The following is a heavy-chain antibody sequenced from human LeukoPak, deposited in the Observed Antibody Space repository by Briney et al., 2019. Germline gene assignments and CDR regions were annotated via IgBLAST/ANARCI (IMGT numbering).Heavy chain of an antibody. D-gene: IGHD3-10*01. Sequence: GRSLRLSCAASGFTFSSYAMHWVRQAPGKGLEWVAVISYDGNNKYYADSVKGRFTISRDNSKNSLYLQMNSLRAEDTAVYYCASAAGSGGSLLGPLKHYYYGMDVWGQGTTVTVSS. CDR1: GFTFSSYA. J-gene: IGHJ6*02. V-gene: IGHV3-30*07. CDR2: ISYDGNNK. CDR3: ASAAGSGGSLLGPLKHYYYGMDV.